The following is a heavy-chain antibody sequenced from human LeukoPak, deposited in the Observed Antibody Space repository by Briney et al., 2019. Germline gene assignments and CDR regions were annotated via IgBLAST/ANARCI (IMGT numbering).Heavy chain of an antibody. CDR3: ARGEVVGATLDYYYYGMDV. J-gene: IGHJ6*02. Sequence: ASVKVSCKASGYTFTSYGISWVRQAPGQGLEWMGWISAYNGNTNYAQKLQGRVTMTTDTSTSTAYMELRSLRSDDTAVYYCARGEVVGATLDYYYYGMDVWGQGTTIPVSS. D-gene: IGHD1-26*01. V-gene: IGHV1-18*01. CDR2: ISAYNGNT. CDR1: GYTFTSYG.